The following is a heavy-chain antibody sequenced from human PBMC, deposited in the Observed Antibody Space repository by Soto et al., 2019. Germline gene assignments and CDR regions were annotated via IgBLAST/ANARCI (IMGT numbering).Heavy chain of an antibody. V-gene: IGHV3-30*18. CDR1: GFTFSSYG. Sequence: QVQLVESGGGVVQPGRSLRLSCAASGFTFSSYGMHWVRQAPGKGLEWVAVISYDGSNKYYADSVKGRFTISRDNSKNTLYLQMNSLRAEDTAVYYFAKEARGSSGSLHFDYWGQGTLVTVSS. CDR2: ISYDGSNK. D-gene: IGHD6-19*01. CDR3: AKEARGSSGSLHFDY. J-gene: IGHJ4*02.